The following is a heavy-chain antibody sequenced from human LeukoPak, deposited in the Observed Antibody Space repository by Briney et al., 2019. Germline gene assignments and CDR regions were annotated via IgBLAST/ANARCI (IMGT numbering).Heavy chain of an antibody. CDR1: GGSISSSSYD. J-gene: IGHJ3*02. CDR3: ASCVTADAFDI. V-gene: IGHV4-39*07. CDR2: IYYSGST. D-gene: IGHD2-21*02. Sequence: PSETLSLTCTVSGGSISSSSYDWGWIRQPPGKGLEWIGSIYYSGSTYYNPSLKSRVTISVDTSKNQFSLKLSSVTAADTAVYYCASCVTADAFDIWGQGTMVTVSS.